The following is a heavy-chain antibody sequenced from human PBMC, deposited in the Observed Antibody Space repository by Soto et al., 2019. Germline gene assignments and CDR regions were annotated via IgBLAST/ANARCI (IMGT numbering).Heavy chain of an antibody. D-gene: IGHD3-3*01. CDR1: GGSISSGGYY. J-gene: IGHJ6*02. V-gene: IGHV4-31*03. Sequence: SETLSLTCTVSGGSISSGGYYWSWIRQHPGKGLEWIGYIYYSGSTYYNPSLKSRVTISVDTSKNQFSLKLSSVTAADTAVYYCARDRRYDFWSGFSYFVGMDVWGQGTTVTVSS. CDR3: ARDRRYDFWSGFSYFVGMDV. CDR2: IYYSGST.